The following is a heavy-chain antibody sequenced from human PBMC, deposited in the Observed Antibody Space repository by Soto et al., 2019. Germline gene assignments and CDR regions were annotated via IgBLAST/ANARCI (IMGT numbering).Heavy chain of an antibody. J-gene: IGHJ4*02. CDR3: AREPKESFYFDY. V-gene: IGHV1-18*01. D-gene: IGHD3-10*01. CDR2: IRPADGGT. CDR1: GLTLGSCG. Sequence: AAVKVSWKGSGLTLGSCGISWVQKAPGQGLEWLGMIRPADGGTEYAQRFQGRVTMTRDTSTSTVFMELTSLRSDDTAVYYCAREPKESFYFDYWGQGTPVTLSS.